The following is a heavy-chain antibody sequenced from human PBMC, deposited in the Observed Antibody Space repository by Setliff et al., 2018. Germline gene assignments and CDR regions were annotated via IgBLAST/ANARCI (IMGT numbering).Heavy chain of an antibody. V-gene: IGHV3-23*01. J-gene: IGHJ4*02. CDR1: GFTFSSYA. D-gene: IGHD2-15*01. Sequence: PGGSLRLSCAASGFTFSSYAMSWVRQAPGKGLEWVSAISGSGGSTYYADSVKGRFTISRDNAKNSLYLQMNSLRAEDTAVYYCARDIDQGLLSHPLDYWGQGTLVTVSS. CDR2: ISGSGGST. CDR3: ARDIDQGLLSHPLDY.